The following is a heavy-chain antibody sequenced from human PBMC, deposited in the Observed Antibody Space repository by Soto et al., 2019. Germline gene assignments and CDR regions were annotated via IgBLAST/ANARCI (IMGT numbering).Heavy chain of an antibody. D-gene: IGHD3-3*01. CDR3: ARGLRVTIFGVVIIGYYGMDV. Sequence: SETLSLTCAVYGGSFSGYYWSWIRQPPGKGLEWIGEINHSGSTNYNPSLKSRVTISVDTSKNQFSLKLSSVTAADTAVYYCARGLRVTIFGVVIIGYYGMDVWGQGTTVT. CDR1: GGSFSGYY. J-gene: IGHJ6*01. V-gene: IGHV4-34*01. CDR2: INHSGST.